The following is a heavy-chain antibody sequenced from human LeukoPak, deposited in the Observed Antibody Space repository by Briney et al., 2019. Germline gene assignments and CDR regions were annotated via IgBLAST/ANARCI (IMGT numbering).Heavy chain of an antibody. CDR3: ARRAGSYCGGDCWSVDY. CDR2: IYPSDSDT. J-gene: IGHJ4*02. CDR1: GYSFTSYW. V-gene: IGHV5-51*01. D-gene: IGHD2-21*02. Sequence: NPGESLKISCKGSGYSFTSYWIGWVRQTPGKGLEWMGIIYPSDSDTRYSPSFQGQVTISADTSISTAYLQWTSLRASDTAMYYCARRAGSYCGGDCWSVDYWGQGTLVTVSS.